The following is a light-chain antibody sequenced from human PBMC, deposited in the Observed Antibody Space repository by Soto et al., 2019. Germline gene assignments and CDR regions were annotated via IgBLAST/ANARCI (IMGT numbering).Light chain of an antibody. CDR1: SSDVGGYEF. Sequence: QSVLTQPASVSGAPGQSITISCTGTSSDVGGYEFVSWYQQHPDNAPKLIIYDVSDRPSGESSRFSGSKSANTASLTISGLQAEYEADYYCSSYTSSGTYVFGTGTMVTV. CDR3: SSYTSSGTYV. CDR2: DVS. J-gene: IGLJ1*01. V-gene: IGLV2-14*01.